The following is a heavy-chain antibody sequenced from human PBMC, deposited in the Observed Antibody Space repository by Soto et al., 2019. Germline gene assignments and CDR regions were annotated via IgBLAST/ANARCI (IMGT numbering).Heavy chain of an antibody. J-gene: IGHJ3*02. CDR2: IYSSGTI. Sequence: LRLSCAASGLFVGNNYMSWVRQAPGKGLEWVSIIYSSGTIHYADSVKGRFTISRDNSKNTLDLQMNSLRAEDTAVYYCTRGGGRELVAFDIWGQGTMVTVS. CDR3: TRGGGRELVAFDI. V-gene: IGHV3-53*01. D-gene: IGHD3-10*01. CDR1: GLFVGNNY.